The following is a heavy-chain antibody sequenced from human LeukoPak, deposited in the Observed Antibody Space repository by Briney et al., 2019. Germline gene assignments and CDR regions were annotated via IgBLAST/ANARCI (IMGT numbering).Heavy chain of an antibody. CDR1: GYIFTSYA. Sequence: GASVKVSCKASGYIFTSYAMHWVRQAPGQRLEWMGWINAGNGNTKYSQKFQGRVTMTRDTSINTAYMELSSLRSDDTAVYYCVPRGDGGFDYWGQGTLVTVSS. J-gene: IGHJ4*02. V-gene: IGHV1-3*01. D-gene: IGHD3-16*01. CDR3: VPRGDGGFDY. CDR2: INAGNGNT.